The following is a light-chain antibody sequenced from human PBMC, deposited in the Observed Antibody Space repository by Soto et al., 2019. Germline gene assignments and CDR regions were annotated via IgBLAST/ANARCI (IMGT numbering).Light chain of an antibody. J-gene: IGKJ5*01. Sequence: EIVLTQSPGTLSLSPGERATLSCRASQSVSNNYLAWYQQKPGQAPRLLIYGVSNRATGIPDRFSGSGSGTDFTLTISRLEPEDFAVYYCQQYGSSPITFGQGTRL. CDR1: QSVSNNY. CDR3: QQYGSSPIT. V-gene: IGKV3-20*01. CDR2: GVS.